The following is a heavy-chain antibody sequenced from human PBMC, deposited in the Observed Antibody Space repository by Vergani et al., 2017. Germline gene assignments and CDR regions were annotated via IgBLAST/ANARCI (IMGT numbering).Heavy chain of an antibody. CDR3: ARRLDGSFSDAFDI. V-gene: IGHV3-48*01. Sequence: VQLVESGGGLVKPGGSLRLSCAASGFTFSSYSMNWVRQAPGKGLEWVSYISSSSSTIYYADSVKGRFTISRDNAKNSLYLQMNSLRAEDTAVYYCARRLDGSFSDAFDIWGQGTMVTVSS. J-gene: IGHJ3*02. CDR1: GFTFSSYS. CDR2: ISSSSSTI. D-gene: IGHD1-26*01.